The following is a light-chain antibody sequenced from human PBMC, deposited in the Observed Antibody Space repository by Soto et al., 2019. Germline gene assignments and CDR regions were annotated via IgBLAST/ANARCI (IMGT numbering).Light chain of an antibody. V-gene: IGKV1-39*01. CDR1: QRISDY. J-gene: IGKJ3*01. Sequence: DIQMTQSPSSLSASVGDRVNITCRASQRISDYVNWYQHKSGTAPKLLIYAASTLVSGVPSRFSGSGSGTDSTLTISSLEPEDFATYCCQQGYIAPFTFGPATKVDIK. CDR2: AAS. CDR3: QQGYIAPFT.